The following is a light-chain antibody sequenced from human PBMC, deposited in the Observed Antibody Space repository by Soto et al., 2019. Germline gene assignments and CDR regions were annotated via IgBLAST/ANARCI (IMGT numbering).Light chain of an antibody. Sequence: DIQMTQSPSYLSASVGDRVTITCRSSQSISSYLNWYQQKPGKAPKHLIYAASSLQSGVPSRFSGSGSGTDFTLTISSLQPEDFATYYCQQSYSTPPTFGQGTKV. J-gene: IGKJ1*01. V-gene: IGKV1-39*01. CDR2: AAS. CDR3: QQSYSTPPT. CDR1: QSISSY.